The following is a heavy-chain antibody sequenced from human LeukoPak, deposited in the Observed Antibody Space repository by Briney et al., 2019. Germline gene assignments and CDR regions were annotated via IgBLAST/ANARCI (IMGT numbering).Heavy chain of an antibody. D-gene: IGHD3-22*01. V-gene: IGHV3-7*01. CDR3: ARARYDSSGYYWVDAFDI. CDR1: GFTFRTYW. Sequence: PGGSLRLSCAASGFTFRTYWMNWVRQAPGKGLEWVANIKQDGSEKYYLDSVKGRFTISRDNSKNTLYLQMNSLRVEDTAVYYCARARYDSSGYYWVDAFDIWGQGTMVTVSS. J-gene: IGHJ3*02. CDR2: IKQDGSEK.